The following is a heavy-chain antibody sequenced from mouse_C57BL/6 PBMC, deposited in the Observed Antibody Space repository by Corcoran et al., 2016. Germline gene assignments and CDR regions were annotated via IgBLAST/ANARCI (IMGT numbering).Heavy chain of an antibody. CDR1: GYTYTDYY. Sequence: EVQLQQSGPELMMPGASVKISCKASGYTYTDYYMNWVKQSNGKSLEWIGDINPNNGGTSYNQKFTGKTTLTVDKSSSTAYMELRSLTSVDSAVYYCAIRGRRLSPLYFDVWGTGTTVTVSS. V-gene: IGHV1-26*01. CDR2: INPNNGGT. D-gene: IGHD2-2*01. J-gene: IGHJ1*03. CDR3: AIRGRRLSPLYFDV.